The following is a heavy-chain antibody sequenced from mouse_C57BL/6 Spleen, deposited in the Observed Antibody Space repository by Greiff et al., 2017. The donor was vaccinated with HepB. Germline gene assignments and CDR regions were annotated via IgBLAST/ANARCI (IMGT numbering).Heavy chain of an antibody. D-gene: IGHD1-1*01. Sequence: VQLQQPGAELVRPGSSVKLSCKASGYTFTSYWMHWVKQRPIQGLEWIGNIDPSDSETHYNQKFKDKATLTVDKSSITAYMQLSSLTSEDSAVYYCARDLTVVGYAMDYWGQGTSVTVSS. CDR3: ARDLTVVGYAMDY. CDR1: GYTFTSYW. J-gene: IGHJ4*01. CDR2: IDPSDSET. V-gene: IGHV1-52*01.